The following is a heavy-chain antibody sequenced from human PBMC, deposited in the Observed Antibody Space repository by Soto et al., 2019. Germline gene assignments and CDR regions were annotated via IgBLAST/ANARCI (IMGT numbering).Heavy chain of an antibody. D-gene: IGHD1-7*01. CDR2: IFPGDSDT. Sequence: GESLKISCKGSGYNFGGYWIGWVRQMPGKGLEWMGIIFPGDSDTRYSPSFQGQVTISADKSISTVYLQWRSLKASDTAIYFCERGGFIGTPPDYWGQGTRVTVSS. CDR3: ERGGFIGTPPDY. J-gene: IGHJ4*02. CDR1: GYNFGGYW. V-gene: IGHV5-51*01.